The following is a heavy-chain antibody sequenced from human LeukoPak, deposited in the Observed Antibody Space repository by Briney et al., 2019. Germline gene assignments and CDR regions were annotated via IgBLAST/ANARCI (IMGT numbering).Heavy chain of an antibody. CDR2: ITSSGSSV. J-gene: IGHJ3*02. CDR3: ARALNDAFDI. Sequence: GGSLRLSCAASGFTFSDYYMGWIRQAPGKGPEWISYITSSGSSVYYPDSVKGRFTISRDNAKNSLFLQINSLRAEGTAMFYCARALNDAFDIWGQGTMVTVSS. V-gene: IGHV3-11*01. CDR1: GFTFSDYY.